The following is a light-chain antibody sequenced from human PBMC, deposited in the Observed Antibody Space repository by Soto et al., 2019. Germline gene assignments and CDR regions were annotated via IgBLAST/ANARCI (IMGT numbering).Light chain of an antibody. Sequence: EIVLAQSPGTLSLSPGERATLSCRASQSVTNSFLAWYQQKPGQAPRLLIYGASRRATGIPDRFTGSGSGTDFTLTISRMETEDFAVYYCQQYGSSPPITFGQGTRLEIK. CDR1: QSVTNSF. V-gene: IGKV3-20*01. J-gene: IGKJ5*01. CDR2: GAS. CDR3: QQYGSSPPIT.